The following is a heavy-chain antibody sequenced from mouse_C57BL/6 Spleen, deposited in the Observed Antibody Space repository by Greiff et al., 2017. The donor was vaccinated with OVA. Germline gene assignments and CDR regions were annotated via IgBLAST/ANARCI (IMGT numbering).Heavy chain of an antibody. D-gene: IGHD2-1*01. CDR3: ARDTDYGNYGY. V-gene: IGHV5-4*01. CDR1: GFTFSSYA. CDR2: ISDGGSYT. J-gene: IGHJ4*01. Sequence: EVKLVESGGGLVKPGGSLKLSCAASGFTFSSYAMSWVRQTPEKRLEWVATISDGGSYTYYPDNVKGRFTISRDNAKNNLYLQMSHLKSEDTAMYYCARDTDYGNYGYWGQGTSVTVSS.